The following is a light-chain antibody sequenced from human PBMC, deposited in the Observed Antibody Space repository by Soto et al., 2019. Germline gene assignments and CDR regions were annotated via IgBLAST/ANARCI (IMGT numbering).Light chain of an antibody. V-gene: IGLV1-40*01. CDR3: QSYDSSLGGLYV. CDR1: SSNIGAGYD. Sequence: QSVLTQPPSVSGAPGQRVTISCTGSSSNIGAGYDVHWYQHHPGTAPRLLIYGNSNRPSGVPDRFSGSKSGTSASLAITALQAGDEADYYCQSYDSSLGGLYVFGTGTKVTVL. J-gene: IGLJ1*01. CDR2: GNS.